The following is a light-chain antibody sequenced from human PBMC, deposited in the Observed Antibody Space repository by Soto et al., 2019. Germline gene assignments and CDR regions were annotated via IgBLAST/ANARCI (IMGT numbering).Light chain of an antibody. J-gene: IGKJ1*01. CDR2: KAS. Sequence: DIQMTPSPSPLSASVGDRVTMTCRASQSIGSWLAWYQQKPGKAPKLLIYKASILESGVPSRFSGSGTGTEFTLTISSLQPDDVATDYCQQYNGTVGQGTKVEIK. CDR1: QSIGSW. CDR3: QQYNGT. V-gene: IGKV1-5*03.